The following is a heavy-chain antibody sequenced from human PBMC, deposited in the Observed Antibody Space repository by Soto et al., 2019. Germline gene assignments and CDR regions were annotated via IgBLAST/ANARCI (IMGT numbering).Heavy chain of an antibody. V-gene: IGHV1-58*01. CDR1: GFTFTSSA. D-gene: IGHD1-26*01. Sequence: SVKVSCKASGFTFTSSAVQWVRQARGQRLEWIGWIVVGSGNTNYAQKFQERVTITMDMSTSTAYMELSSLRSEDTAVYYCAAEGDSGSYYAFDYWGQGTLLTVSS. CDR3: AAEGDSGSYYAFDY. J-gene: IGHJ4*02. CDR2: IVVGSGNT.